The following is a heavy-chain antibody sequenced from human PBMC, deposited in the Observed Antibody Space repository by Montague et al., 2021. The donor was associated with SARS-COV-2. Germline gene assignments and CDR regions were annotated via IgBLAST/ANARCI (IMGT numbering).Heavy chain of an antibody. CDR3: TRGPVFSNSWYSLPTLDQRPSCYFDL. D-gene: IGHD6-13*01. CDR2: INHSGRT. J-gene: IGHJ2*01. Sequence: SETLSLTCAVYGVSFSGYYWSWIRQAPGKGLEWIGEINHSGRTNYNTSPKSRVTISVDTSTNQFSLNLNSVTTADTAVYYCTRGPVFSNSWYSLPTLDQRPSCYFDLWGRGTLVIVSS. V-gene: IGHV4-34*01. CDR1: GVSFSGYY.